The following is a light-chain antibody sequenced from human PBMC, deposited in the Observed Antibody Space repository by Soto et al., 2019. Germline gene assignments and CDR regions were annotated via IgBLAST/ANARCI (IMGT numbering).Light chain of an antibody. V-gene: IGKV1-5*01. CDR1: QTINRN. Sequence: DIPMTQSPSTLSASVGDRVAITCRASQTINRNLAWYQQKPGKAPKLLIYDASSVKSGVPSRFSGSGSGTAFTLTITGLQPDDSATYFCLQYNSSPLAFGGGTKVEIK. CDR2: DAS. J-gene: IGKJ4*01. CDR3: LQYNSSPLA.